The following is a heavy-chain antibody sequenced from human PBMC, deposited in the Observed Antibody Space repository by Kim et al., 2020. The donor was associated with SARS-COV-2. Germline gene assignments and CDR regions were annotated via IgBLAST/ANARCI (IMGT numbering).Heavy chain of an antibody. CDR3: ARARTYGGNPPEAFDI. CDR1: GGSISSGGYY. V-gene: IGHV4-31*03. J-gene: IGHJ3*02. CDR2: IYYSGST. D-gene: IGHD2-15*01. Sequence: SETLSLTCTVSGGSISSGGYYWSWIRQHPGKGLEWIGYIYYSGSTYYNPSLKSRVTISVDTSKNQFSLKLSSVTAADTAVYYCARARTYGGNPPEAFDIWGQGTMVTVSS.